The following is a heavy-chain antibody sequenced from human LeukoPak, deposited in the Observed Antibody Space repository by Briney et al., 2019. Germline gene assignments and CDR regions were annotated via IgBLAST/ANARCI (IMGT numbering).Heavy chain of an antibody. J-gene: IGHJ4*02. D-gene: IGHD4-11*01. CDR3: ARRYYSNSFDY. Sequence: SETLSLTCTVSGGSISSYYWGWIRQPPGKGLEWIGSIYHSGSTYYNPSLKSRVTISVDTSKNQFSLKLSSVTAADTAVHYCARRYYSNSFDYWGQGTLVTVSS. CDR2: IYHSGST. V-gene: IGHV4-38-2*02. CDR1: GGSISSYY.